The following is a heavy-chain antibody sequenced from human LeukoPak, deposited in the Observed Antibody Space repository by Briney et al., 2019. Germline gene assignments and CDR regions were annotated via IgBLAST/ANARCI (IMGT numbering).Heavy chain of an antibody. V-gene: IGHV4-59*11. CDR2: IYNSATP. D-gene: IGHD5-24*01. CDR1: GDSIRSHY. CDR3: ARGGEGYNDDAFEV. J-gene: IGHJ3*01. Sequence: SETLSLTCTVSGDSIRSHYCAWIRQPPGKGLGWIGHIYNSATPDYNPSFKSRVTISLDTSKKQFSLKMTSVTALDSAVYYCARGGEGYNDDAFEVWGLGTAVTVSS.